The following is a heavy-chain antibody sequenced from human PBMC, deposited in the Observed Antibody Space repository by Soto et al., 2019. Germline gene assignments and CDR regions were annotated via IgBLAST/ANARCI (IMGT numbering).Heavy chain of an antibody. CDR1: GFIVSSNY. D-gene: IGHD2-15*01. CDR2: IYTGGFT. V-gene: IGHV3-66*01. Sequence: EVQLVESGGALVQPGGSLRLSCAASGFIVSSNYMNWVRQAPEKGLEWVSVIYTGGFTSYTDSVNGRFTISRDSSKNTLYLQMNSLRTEDTAVYYCARTIGGASSLYFDYWGQGTLVSVSS. CDR3: ARTIGGASSLYFDY. J-gene: IGHJ4*02.